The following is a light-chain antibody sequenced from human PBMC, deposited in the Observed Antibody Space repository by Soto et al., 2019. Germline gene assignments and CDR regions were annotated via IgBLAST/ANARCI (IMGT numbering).Light chain of an antibody. CDR2: DVT. V-gene: IGLV2-11*01. CDR1: SSDVGSYYF. Sequence: QSALTKPRSVSGSPGQSVTISCTGTSSDVGSYYFVSRYQQHPGKAPKIMIYDVTKRPSGVPDRFSGSKSGNTASLTISGLQAEDESDYYCCSYAGSYTHVFGTGTKVTVL. J-gene: IGLJ1*01. CDR3: CSYAGSYTHV.